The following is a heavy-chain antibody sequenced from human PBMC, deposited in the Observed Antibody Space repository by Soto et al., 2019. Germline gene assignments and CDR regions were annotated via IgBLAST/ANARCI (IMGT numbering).Heavy chain of an antibody. CDR3: ARQRTSVVTQAYFDV. Sequence: SETLSLTCTVTGDSINSRSYYWGWIRQPPGKGLEWIGSIYYSGRTYNNPSLRSRVSMSIDTSKDQFSLKLKSVTAADTALYFCARQRTSVVTQAYFDVWGSGSLVTVSS. V-gene: IGHV4-39*01. CDR2: IYYSGRT. CDR1: GDSINSRSYY. J-gene: IGHJ4*02. D-gene: IGHD2-21*02.